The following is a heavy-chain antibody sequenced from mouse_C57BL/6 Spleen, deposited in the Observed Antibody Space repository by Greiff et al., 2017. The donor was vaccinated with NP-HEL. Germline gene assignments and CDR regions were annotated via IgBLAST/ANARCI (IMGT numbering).Heavy chain of an antibody. V-gene: IGHV1-80*01. D-gene: IGHD1-1*01. J-gene: IGHJ1*03. CDR2: IYPGDGDT. Sequence: QVQLQQSGAELVKPGASVKISCKASGYAFSSYWMNWVKQRPGKGLEWIGQIYPGDGDTNYNGKFKGKATLTADKSSSTAYMQLSSLTSEDSAVYFCARQYGSSYWYFDVWGTGTTVTVSS. CDR1: GYAFSSYW. CDR3: ARQYGSSYWYFDV.